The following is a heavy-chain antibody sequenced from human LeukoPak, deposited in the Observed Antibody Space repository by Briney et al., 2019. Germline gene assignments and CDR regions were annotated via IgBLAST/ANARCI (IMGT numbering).Heavy chain of an antibody. CDR3: ARGGYSSSWYPPPWFDP. D-gene: IGHD6-13*01. V-gene: IGHV3-21*01. J-gene: IGHJ5*02. CDR2: ISSSSSYI. Sequence: PGGSLRLSCAASGFTFSSYSMNWVRQAPGKGLEWVSSISSSSSYIYYADSVKGRFTISRDNAKNSLYLQMNSLRAEDTAVHYCARGGYSSSWYPPPWFDPWGQGTLVTVSS. CDR1: GFTFSSYS.